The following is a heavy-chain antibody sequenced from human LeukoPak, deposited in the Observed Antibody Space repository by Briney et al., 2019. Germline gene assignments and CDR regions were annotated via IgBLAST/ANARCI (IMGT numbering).Heavy chain of an antibody. CDR1: GFTFSRHN. D-gene: IGHD1-26*01. CDR3: VSDRETQEQI. Sequence: PGGSLRLSCSGSGFTFSRHNMHWVRQAPGKGLEYVSAISYNGDSTYYVDSVKGRFTISRDNSKNTLDLQVSSLRPEDTAVYYCVSDRETQEQIWGPGTLVTVSS. J-gene: IGHJ3*02. V-gene: IGHV3-64D*09. CDR2: ISYNGDST.